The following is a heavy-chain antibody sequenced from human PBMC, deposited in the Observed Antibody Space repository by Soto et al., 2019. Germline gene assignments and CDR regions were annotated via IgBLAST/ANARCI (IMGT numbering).Heavy chain of an antibody. CDR3: AKDRGSLKSARIAEAGTYDY. Sequence: GGSLRLSCAASGFTFSSYAMSWVRQAPGKGLEWVSAISGSGGSTYYADSVKGRFTISRDNSKNTLYLQMNSLRAEDTAVYYCAKDRGSLKSARIAEAGTYDYWGQGTLVTVSS. CDR1: GFTFSSYA. CDR2: ISGSGGST. D-gene: IGHD6-19*01. V-gene: IGHV3-23*01. J-gene: IGHJ4*02.